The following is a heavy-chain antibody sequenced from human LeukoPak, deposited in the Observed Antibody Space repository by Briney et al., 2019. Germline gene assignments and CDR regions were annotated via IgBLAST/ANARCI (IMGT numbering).Heavy chain of an antibody. CDR1: GFSFSDYT. V-gene: IGHV3-48*01. Sequence: GGSQRLSCAASGFSFSDYTMNWVRQTPGKGLEWVSYISRSSSVIHYADSVKGRFTISRDNAKNSLYLQMNSLRAEDSAVYYCATLQLWLIRDPMDVWGKGTTVTVSS. CDR2: ISRSSSVI. D-gene: IGHD5-18*01. CDR3: ATLQLWLIRDPMDV. J-gene: IGHJ6*03.